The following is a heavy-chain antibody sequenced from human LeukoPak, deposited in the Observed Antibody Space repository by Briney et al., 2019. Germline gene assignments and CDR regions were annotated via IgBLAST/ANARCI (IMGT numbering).Heavy chain of an antibody. V-gene: IGHV5-51*01. CDR2: IHPGDSDT. CDR1: GYSFTSYW. CDR3: ARVPYCSGGSCLDNWFDP. J-gene: IGHJ5*02. D-gene: IGHD2-15*01. Sequence: GESLKSSCKGSGYSFTSYWIGWVRQMPGKGLEWMGIIHPGDSDTRYSPSFQGQVTISADKSISTAYLQWSSLKASDTAMYYCARVPYCSGGSCLDNWFDPWGQGTLVTVSS.